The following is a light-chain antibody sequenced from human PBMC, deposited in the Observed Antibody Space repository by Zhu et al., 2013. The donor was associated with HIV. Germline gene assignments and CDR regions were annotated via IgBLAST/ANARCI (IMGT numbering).Light chain of an antibody. V-gene: IGKV3-20*01. CDR1: QSVSSSY. CDR2: GAS. CDR3: QQYGSSPVIT. Sequence: EIVLTQSPGTLSLSLGERATLSCRASQSVSSSYLAWYQQKPGQAPSLLIYGASNRATGIPDRFSGSGSGTDFTLTISRLEPEDFALYYCQQYGSSPVITFGQGTRLEIK. J-gene: IGKJ5*01.